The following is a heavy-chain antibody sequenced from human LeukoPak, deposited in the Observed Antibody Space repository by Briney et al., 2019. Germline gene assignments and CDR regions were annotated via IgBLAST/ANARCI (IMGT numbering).Heavy chain of an antibody. CDR3: ARDQGCTSTNCYSLFFHY. D-gene: IGHD2-2*01. CDR1: GFTFSTYG. CDR2: IWYDGSNK. J-gene: IGHJ4*02. Sequence: PGGSLRLSCAASGFTFSTYGMHWVRQAPGKGLEWVALIWYDGSNKYYADSVKGRFTISRDNSKNMLYLQMNSLRAEDTAVYYCARDQGCTSTNCYSLFFHYWGQGTLVTASS. V-gene: IGHV3-33*01.